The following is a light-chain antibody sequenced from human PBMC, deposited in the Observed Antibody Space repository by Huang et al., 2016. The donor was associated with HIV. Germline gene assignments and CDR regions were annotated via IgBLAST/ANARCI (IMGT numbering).Light chain of an antibody. Sequence: DIQMTQSPTSLSASVGDRVALTCRASQNISKYLNWYQEKPGKAPSLFLYAATRFISGVPSRFSSGGSGSNFTLTITNLQPEDIGTYYCQQSYTLPLTFGPGTKVNVK. CDR3: QQSYTLPLT. CDR2: AAT. J-gene: IGKJ3*01. V-gene: IGKV1-39*01. CDR1: QNISKY.